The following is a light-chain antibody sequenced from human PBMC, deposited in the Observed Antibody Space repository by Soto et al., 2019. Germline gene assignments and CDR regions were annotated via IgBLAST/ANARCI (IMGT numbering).Light chain of an antibody. Sequence: EIVLTQSPGTLSLSPGETGTLSCRASHSVNSNYLAWYQQKLGQAPRVLIYGASRRAAGIPERFSGSGSGTDFTLTISRLEPEDSAVYYCQQYGISPVTFGQGTRLEIQ. J-gene: IGKJ5*01. CDR2: GAS. CDR1: HSVNSNY. V-gene: IGKV3-20*01. CDR3: QQYGISPVT.